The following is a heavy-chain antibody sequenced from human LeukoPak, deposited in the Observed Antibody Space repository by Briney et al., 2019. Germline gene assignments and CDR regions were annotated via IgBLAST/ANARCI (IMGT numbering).Heavy chain of an antibody. CDR3: ARGSYGGNTDFDY. CDR1: GFTFSDYY. CDR2: ISSSGSTI. D-gene: IGHD4-23*01. Sequence: GGSLRLSCVASGFTFSDYYMGWIRQAPGKGLEWVSYISSSGSTIYYADSVKGRFTISRDNAKNSLYLQMNSLKAEDTAVYYCARGSYGGNTDFDYWGQGTLVTVSS. V-gene: IGHV3-11*01. J-gene: IGHJ4*02.